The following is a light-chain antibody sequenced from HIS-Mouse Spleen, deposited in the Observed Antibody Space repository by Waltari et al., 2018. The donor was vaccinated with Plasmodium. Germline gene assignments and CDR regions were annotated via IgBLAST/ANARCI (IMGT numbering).Light chain of an antibody. Sequence: SYELTQPPSVSVSPGQTARITCSGDALPKKYAYWYRQKSGQAPVLVIDEDSKRPSGIPERFSGASAGTMATLTISGAQVEDEADYDCYSTDSSGNHRVFGGGTKLTVL. V-gene: IGLV3-10*01. CDR1: ALPKKY. CDR2: EDS. J-gene: IGLJ3*02. CDR3: YSTDSSGNHRV.